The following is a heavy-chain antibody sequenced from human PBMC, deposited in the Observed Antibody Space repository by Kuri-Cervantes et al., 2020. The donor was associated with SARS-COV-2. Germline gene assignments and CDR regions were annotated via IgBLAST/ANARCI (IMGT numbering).Heavy chain of an antibody. CDR2: IKQDGSEK. Sequence: GGSLRLSCAASGFTFSSYWMSWVLQAPGKGLEWVANIKQDGSEKYYVDSVKGRFTISRDNAKNSLYLQMNSLRAEDTAVYYCAREGGVGEITIFGVVIRNWFDPWGQGTLVTVSS. CDR3: AREGGVGEITIFGVVIRNWFDP. D-gene: IGHD3-3*01. V-gene: IGHV3-7*01. J-gene: IGHJ5*02. CDR1: GFTFSSYW.